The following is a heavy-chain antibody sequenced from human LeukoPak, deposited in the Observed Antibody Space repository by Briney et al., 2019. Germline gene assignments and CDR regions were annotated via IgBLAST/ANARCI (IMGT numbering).Heavy chain of an antibody. CDR1: GITLSTYW. Sequence: GGSLRLSCVASGITLSTYWMCWVRQAPGKGLEWVANIKQDGSEKYYVDSVKGRFTISRDNAKNSVYLQMNSLGAEDTAVHYCARTRPGTGALDVWGQGTMVTVSS. CDR2: IKQDGSEK. V-gene: IGHV3-7*01. D-gene: IGHD1/OR15-1a*01. J-gene: IGHJ3*01. CDR3: ARTRPGTGALDV.